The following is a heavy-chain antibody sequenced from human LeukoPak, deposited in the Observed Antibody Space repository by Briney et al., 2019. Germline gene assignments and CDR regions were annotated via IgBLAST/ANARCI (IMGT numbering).Heavy chain of an antibody. J-gene: IGHJ4*02. Sequence: GGSLRLSCAASGFTFSKYAMSWVRQAPGKGLEWVSAISGSGGSTYYADSVKGRFTISRDNSKNTLYLQMNSLRAEDTAVYYCAKLYCSSTSCYGYFDYWGQGTLVTVSS. CDR3: AKLYCSSTSCYGYFDY. V-gene: IGHV3-23*01. CDR1: GFTFSKYA. CDR2: ISGSGGST. D-gene: IGHD2-2*01.